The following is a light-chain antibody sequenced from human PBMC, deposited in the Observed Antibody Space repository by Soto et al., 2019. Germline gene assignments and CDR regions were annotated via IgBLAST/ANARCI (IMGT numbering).Light chain of an antibody. CDR3: CSYAGSNNYV. CDR2: EVN. CDR1: GSDVGAYNY. J-gene: IGLJ1*01. Sequence: QPCLTQPAPASASPRQSVTISCSGTGSDVGAYNYVSWYRQYPGKAPKLVIFEVNKRPSGVPDRISGSKSGITASLTVSGLQAEDEADYYCCSYAGSNNYVFGTGTKVTVL. V-gene: IGLV2-8*01.